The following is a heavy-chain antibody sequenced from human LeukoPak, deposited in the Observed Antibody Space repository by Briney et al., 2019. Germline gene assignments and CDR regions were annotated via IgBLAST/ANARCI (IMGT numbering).Heavy chain of an antibody. J-gene: IGHJ4*02. V-gene: IGHV4-39*02. Sequence: SETLSLTCTFCDDFISSRCDYWRRIRQPPGKGLEWIGSIFYSGSTYYNPSLKSRVTISVDTSRNQFSLKVSSVTAADTGVYYCGREDDRGFWWGKGTLVTVSS. CDR2: IFYSGST. CDR3: GREDDRGFW. CDR1: DDFISSRCDY. D-gene: IGHD3-22*01.